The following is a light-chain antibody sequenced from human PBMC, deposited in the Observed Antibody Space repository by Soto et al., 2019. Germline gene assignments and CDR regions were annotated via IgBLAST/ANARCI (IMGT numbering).Light chain of an antibody. CDR2: GAS. J-gene: IGKJ1*01. Sequence: ETVSTQSPGTLSLSPGERTTLSCRASQSVSSSYLAWCQQKPGQAPRPLIYGASSRAIGIPDRFSGSGSGTDFTLIISRLEPEYFEVYYCEKYRRSLCKVGQGTEV. V-gene: IGKV3-20*01. CDR3: EKYRRSLCK. CDR1: QSVSSSY.